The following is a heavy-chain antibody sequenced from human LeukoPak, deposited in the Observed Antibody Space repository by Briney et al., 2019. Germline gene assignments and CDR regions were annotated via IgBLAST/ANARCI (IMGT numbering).Heavy chain of an antibody. V-gene: IGHV3-21*01. CDR3: ARDFPSLAGGSDYEAFDI. D-gene: IGHD5-12*01. CDR1: GFTFSSYW. CDR2: ISSSSSYI. Sequence: GGSLRLSCAASGFTFSSYWMNWVRQAPGKGLEWVSSISSSSSYIYYADSVKGRFTISRDNAKNSLYLQMNSLRAEDTAVYYCARDFPSLAGGSDYEAFDIWGQGTMVTVSS. J-gene: IGHJ3*02.